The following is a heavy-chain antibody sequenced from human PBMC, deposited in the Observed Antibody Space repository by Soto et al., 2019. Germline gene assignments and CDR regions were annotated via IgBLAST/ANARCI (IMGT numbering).Heavy chain of an antibody. CDR2: LSSSRSYT. CDR3: ARTIAAAGGRRYFDL. J-gene: IGHJ2*01. Sequence: QVQLVESGGGLVKPGGSLRLSCAASGFTFSDYYMSWIRQAPGEGLEWVSYLSSSRSYTNYADSVKGRFNNSRDNAKNSLYLQMNSLRDEDTAVYHCARTIAAAGGRRYFDLWGRGTLVTVSS. CDR1: GFTFSDYY. V-gene: IGHV3-11*05. D-gene: IGHD6-13*01.